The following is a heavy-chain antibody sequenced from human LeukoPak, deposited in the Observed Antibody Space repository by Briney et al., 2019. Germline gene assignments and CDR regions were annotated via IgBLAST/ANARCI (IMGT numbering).Heavy chain of an antibody. Sequence: SETLSLTCAVYGGSFSGYYWSWIRQPPGKGLEWIGEINHSGSTNYNPSLKSRVTISVDTSKNQFSLKLSSVTAADTAVYYCARGLTYYDILTGYYHPNYFDYWGQGTLVTVSS. CDR1: GGSFSGYY. CDR3: ARGLTYYDILTGYYHPNYFDY. CDR2: INHSGST. V-gene: IGHV4-34*01. D-gene: IGHD3-9*01. J-gene: IGHJ4*02.